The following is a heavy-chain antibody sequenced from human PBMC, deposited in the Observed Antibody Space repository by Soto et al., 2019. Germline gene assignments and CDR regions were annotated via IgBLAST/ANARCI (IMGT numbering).Heavy chain of an antibody. CDR3: ADRRRWHDFWSGYIVN. Sequence: PGGSLRLSCAASGDTFSIYSMDWVRKATGKGLEWVSSISSSSSYIYYADSVKGRFTISRDNAKNSLYLQMNSLRAEDTAVYYCADRRRWHDFWSGYIVNWGQGTLVTVS. J-gene: IGHJ4*02. D-gene: IGHD3-3*01. CDR1: GDTFSIYS. V-gene: IGHV3-21*01. CDR2: ISSSSSYI.